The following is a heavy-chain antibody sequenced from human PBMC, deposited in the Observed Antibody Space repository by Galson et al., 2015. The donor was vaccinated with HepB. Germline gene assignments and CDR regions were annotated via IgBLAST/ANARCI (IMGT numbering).Heavy chain of an antibody. J-gene: IGHJ3*02. CDR2: TYYRSKWYN. V-gene: IGHV6-1*01. CDR1: GDSVSSNSAA. CDR3: AIPMDLTGSTLGAFDI. Sequence: CAISGDSVSSNSAAWNWIRQSPSRGLEWLGRTYYRSKWYNDYAVSVKSRITINPDTSKNQFSLQLNSVTPEDTAVYYCAIPMDLTGSTLGAFDIWGQGTMVTVSS. D-gene: IGHD3-10*01.